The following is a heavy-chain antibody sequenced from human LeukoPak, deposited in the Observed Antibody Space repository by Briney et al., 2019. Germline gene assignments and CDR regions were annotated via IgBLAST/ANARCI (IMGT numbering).Heavy chain of an antibody. Sequence: RASVKVSCKASGYIFTAYHMHWVRQAPGQGLEWMGWINPNSSGTHYAPKFQGRVTMTRDTSFTTAYVELTRLTSDDTAVYYCARQDRVSPTFPNNWFDPWGQGTLVTVSS. CDR1: GYIFTAYH. CDR2: INPNSSGT. V-gene: IGHV1-2*02. J-gene: IGHJ5*02. CDR3: ARQDRVSPTFPNNWFDP. D-gene: IGHD2-8*01.